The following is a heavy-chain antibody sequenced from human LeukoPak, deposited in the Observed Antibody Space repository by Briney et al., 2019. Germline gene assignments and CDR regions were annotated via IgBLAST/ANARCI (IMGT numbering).Heavy chain of an antibody. V-gene: IGHV1-69*01. Sequence: XXPXQGXXXXXXXXXIFGTANYAQKFQGRVTITADESTSTAYMELSSLRSEDTAVYYCATSYDSSGYYLYYFDYWGQGTLVTVSS. CDR2: XXXIFGTA. CDR3: ATSYDSSGYYLYYFDY. J-gene: IGHJ4*02. D-gene: IGHD3-22*01.